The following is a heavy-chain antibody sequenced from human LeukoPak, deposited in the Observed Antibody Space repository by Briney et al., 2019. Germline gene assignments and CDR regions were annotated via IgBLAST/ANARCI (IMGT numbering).Heavy chain of an antibody. Sequence: SETLSLTCTVSGGSISSSRYYWGWIRQPPVKGLDWIGSVHYSGSTFYNPSLKSRVTISVDTSKNQFSLKLSSVTAADTAVYYCARDRGPYSGYDSYYFDYWGQGTLVTVSS. V-gene: IGHV4-39*07. CDR2: VHYSGST. CDR3: ARDRGPYSGYDSYYFDY. J-gene: IGHJ4*02. D-gene: IGHD5-12*01. CDR1: GGSISSSRYY.